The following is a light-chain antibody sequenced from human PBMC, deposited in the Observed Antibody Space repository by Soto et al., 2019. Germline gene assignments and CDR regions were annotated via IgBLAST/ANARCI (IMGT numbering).Light chain of an antibody. CDR1: KSVSSN. CDR3: KTYNNWPPWT. J-gene: IGKJ1*01. V-gene: IGKV3-15*01. CDR2: GAS. Sequence: EIVMTQSPATLSVSPGERATLSCRASKSVSSNLAWYQQKPGQAPRLLIYGASTRATGIPARFSGSGSGTEFTLTISSLPSEDFAVYYCKTYNNWPPWTFGQGTKVEI.